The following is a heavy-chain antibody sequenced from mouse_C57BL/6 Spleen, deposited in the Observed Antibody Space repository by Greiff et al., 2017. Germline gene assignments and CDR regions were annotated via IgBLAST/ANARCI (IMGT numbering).Heavy chain of an antibody. Sequence: EVQRVESGAELVKPGASVKLSCTASGFNIKDYYMHWVKQRTEQGLEWIGRIDPEDGETKYAPKFQGKATITADTSSNTAYLQLSSLTSEDTAVYYCVSSGYGNLVPFDYWGQGTTLTVSS. D-gene: IGHD2-1*01. CDR1: GFNIKDYY. J-gene: IGHJ2*01. V-gene: IGHV14-2*01. CDR2: IDPEDGET. CDR3: VSSGYGNLVPFDY.